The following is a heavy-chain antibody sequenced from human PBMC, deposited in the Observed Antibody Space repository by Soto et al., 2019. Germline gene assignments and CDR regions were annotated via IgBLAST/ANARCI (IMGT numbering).Heavy chain of an antibody. V-gene: IGHV3-7*01. CDR1: GFTFSSYY. J-gene: IGHJ4*02. D-gene: IGHD1-26*01. CDR3: AKGGGAGSDY. Sequence: EVQLVESGGGLVQPGGSLRLSCAASGFTFSSYYMSWVRQAQGKGLEWVANVNEDGSEKYYVDSVKGRFTVSRDNAKNSLYLQMNRLRAEDTAVYYCAKGGGAGSDYWGQGSLVTVSS. CDR2: VNEDGSEK.